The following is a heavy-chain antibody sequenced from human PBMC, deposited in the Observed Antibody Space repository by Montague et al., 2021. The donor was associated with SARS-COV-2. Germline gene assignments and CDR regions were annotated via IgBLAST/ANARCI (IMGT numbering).Heavy chain of an antibody. V-gene: IGHV6-1*01. CDR3: ARDGDGWEVPFDF. CDR2: TYYTSRWHN. CDR1: GDSVSRNGVA. J-gene: IGHJ4*01. Sequence: CAISGDSVSRNGVAWTWIRQSPSRGLEYLGRTYYTSRWHNDQAPSVKGRLTVSPDTSKNQFSLHLNFVTPEDTAVYYCARDGDGWEVPFDFWSQGTLVTV. D-gene: IGHD1-26*01.